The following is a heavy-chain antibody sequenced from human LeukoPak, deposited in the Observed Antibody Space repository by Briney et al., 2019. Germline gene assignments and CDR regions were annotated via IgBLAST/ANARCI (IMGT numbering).Heavy chain of an antibody. J-gene: IGHJ6*02. CDR3: ARGPDSSGWYV. CDR2: INHSGST. V-gene: IGHV4-34*01. D-gene: IGHD6-19*01. CDR1: GGSFSGYY. Sequence: SETLSLTCAVYGGSFSGYYWSWIRQPPGKGLEWIGEINHSGSTNYNPSLKSRVTISVDTSKNQFSLKLSSVTAADTAVYYCARGPDSSGWYVWGQGTTATVSS.